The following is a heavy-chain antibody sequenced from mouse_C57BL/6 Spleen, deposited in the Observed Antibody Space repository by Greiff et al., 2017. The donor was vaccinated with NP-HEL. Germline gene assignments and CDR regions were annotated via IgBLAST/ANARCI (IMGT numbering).Heavy chain of an antibody. Sequence: EVQLQQSGAELVRPGASVKLSCPASGFNIKDYYMHWVKQRPEQGLEWIGRIDPEDGDTEYAPKFQGKATMTADTSSNTAYLQLSSLTSEDTAVYYCTTRTGTGVFDYWGQGTTLTVSS. CDR2: IDPEDGDT. D-gene: IGHD4-1*01. CDR1: GFNIKDYY. V-gene: IGHV14-1*01. CDR3: TTRTGTGVFDY. J-gene: IGHJ2*01.